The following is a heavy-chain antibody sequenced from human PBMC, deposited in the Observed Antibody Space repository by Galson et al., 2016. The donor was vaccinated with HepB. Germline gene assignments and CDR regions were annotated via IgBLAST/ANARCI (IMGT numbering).Heavy chain of an antibody. V-gene: IGHV1-46*04. D-gene: IGHD2-21*02. Sequence: SVKVSCKASGYIFTHYYIHWVRQAPGQGLEWMGIINPISGSTTYAQKLRGRVSMTRDTSTRTVYMELTSLRSEDTAVYYCARVRRETAMGARDNYYGMDVWGQGTMVTVSS. CDR1: GYIFTHYY. CDR3: ARVRRETAMGARDNYYGMDV. J-gene: IGHJ6*02. CDR2: INPISGST.